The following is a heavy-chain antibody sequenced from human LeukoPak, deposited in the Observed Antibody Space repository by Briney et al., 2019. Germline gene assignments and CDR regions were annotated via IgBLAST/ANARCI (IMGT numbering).Heavy chain of an antibody. D-gene: IGHD3-16*02. CDR2: ISSSGGST. CDR3: ARGVDVWGSYRQYYFDY. V-gene: IGHV3-23*01. CDR1: GFTFNNYA. Sequence: GGSLRLSCAASGFTFNNYAMSWFRQASGKGLEWVSSISSSGGSTYSADSVKGRFTISRDNSKNTLYLQMNGLRAEDTAVYYCARGVDVWGSYRQYYFDYWGQGTLVTVSS. J-gene: IGHJ4*02.